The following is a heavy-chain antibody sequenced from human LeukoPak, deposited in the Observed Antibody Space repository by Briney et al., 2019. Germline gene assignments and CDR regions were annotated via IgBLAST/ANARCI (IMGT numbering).Heavy chain of an antibody. CDR2: MSTSGGTI. D-gene: IGHD2-2*01. CDR1: GFTFSDYY. CDR3: AREGIVVVARPYYFDY. Sequence: GGSLRLSCAASGFTFSDYYMSWIRQAPGKGLEWVSYMSTSGGTISYADSVKGRFTISRDNAKNSLYLQMNSLRAEDTAVYYCAREGIVVVARPYYFDYWGQGTLVTVSS. J-gene: IGHJ4*02. V-gene: IGHV3-11*01.